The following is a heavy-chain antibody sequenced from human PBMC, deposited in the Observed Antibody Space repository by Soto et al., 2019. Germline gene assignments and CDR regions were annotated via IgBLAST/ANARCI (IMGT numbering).Heavy chain of an antibody. V-gene: IGHV4-4*07. CDR3: AREGYCSGGSCYSGWFDP. CDR2: IYTSGST. CDR1: GGSISSYY. D-gene: IGHD2-15*01. Sequence: QVQLQESGPGLVKPSETLSLTCTVSGGSISSYYWSWIRQPAGKGLEWIGRIYTSGSTNYNPSLKSRVTMSVDTSKNQFSLKLSSVTAADTAVYYWAREGYCSGGSCYSGWFDPWGQGTLVTVSS. J-gene: IGHJ5*02.